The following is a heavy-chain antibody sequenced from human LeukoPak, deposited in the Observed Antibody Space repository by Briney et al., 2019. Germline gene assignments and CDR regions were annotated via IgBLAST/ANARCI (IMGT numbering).Heavy chain of an antibody. V-gene: IGHV3-7*01. CDR2: IKQDGSEK. Sequence: GGSLRLSCAASGFTFSSYWMSWVRQAPGKGLEWVANIKQDGSEKYYVDSVKGRFTISRDNAKNSLYLQMNSLRAEDTAVYYCANGSPAPYYDIWRGYYKDFDYWGQRTLVTVSS. CDR3: ANGSPAPYYDIWRGYYKDFDY. D-gene: IGHD3-3*01. J-gene: IGHJ4*02. CDR1: GFTFSSYW.